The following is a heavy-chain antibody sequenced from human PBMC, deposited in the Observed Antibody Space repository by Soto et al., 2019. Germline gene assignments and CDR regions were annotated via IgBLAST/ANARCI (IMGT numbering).Heavy chain of an antibody. Sequence: EVQLVESGGGLVKPGGSLRLSCAASGFTFSSYSMNWVRQAPGKGLEWVSSISSSSSYIYYADSVQGRFTLSRDNAKNSLYLQMNSLRAEDTAVYYCASDYTTIFPFDYWGQGNLVTVSS. V-gene: IGHV3-21*01. CDR1: GFTFSSYS. CDR3: ASDYTTIFPFDY. CDR2: ISSSSSYI. J-gene: IGHJ4*02. D-gene: IGHD3-9*01.